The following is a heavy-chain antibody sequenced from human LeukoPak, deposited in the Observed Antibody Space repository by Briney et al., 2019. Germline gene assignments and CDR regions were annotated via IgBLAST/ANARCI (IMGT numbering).Heavy chain of an antibody. J-gene: IGHJ4*02. V-gene: IGHV4-34*01. CDR1: GGSISTYY. Sequence: SETLSLTCTVSGGSISTYYWSWIRQPPGKGLEWIGEINHSGSTNYNPSLKSRVTISVDTSKNQFSLKLSSVTAADTAVYYCARSSGDYWGQGTLVTVSS. D-gene: IGHD6-25*01. CDR2: INHSGST. CDR3: ARSSGDY.